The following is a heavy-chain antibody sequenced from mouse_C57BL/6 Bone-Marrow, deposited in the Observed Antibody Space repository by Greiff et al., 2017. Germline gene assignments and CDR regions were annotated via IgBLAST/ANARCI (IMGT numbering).Heavy chain of an antibody. CDR3: ATLYYYGSSRYWYFDV. D-gene: IGHD1-1*01. J-gene: IGHJ1*03. CDR1: GFTFSDYG. V-gene: IGHV5-17*01. CDR2: ISSGSSTI. Sequence: EVQGVESGGGLVKPGGSLKLSCAASGFTFSDYGMHWVRQAPEKGLEWVAYISSGSSTIYYADTVKGRFTISRDNAKNTLFLQMTSLRSEDTAMYYCATLYYYGSSRYWYFDVWGTGTTVNGPS.